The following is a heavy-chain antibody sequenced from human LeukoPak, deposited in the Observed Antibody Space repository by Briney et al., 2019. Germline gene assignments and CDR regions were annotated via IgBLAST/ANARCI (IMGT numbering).Heavy chain of an antibody. Sequence: PSETMSLTCAVSGYSISSGYYWGWIRQPPGKGLEWIGSIYRSGRTYYNPSLKSRVTISVDTSKNPFSLKLTSVTAADTAVYYCARYHCSTTSCINYFDYWGQGTLVTVSS. V-gene: IGHV4-38-2*01. CDR2: IYRSGRT. CDR1: GYSISSGYY. D-gene: IGHD2-2*01. CDR3: ARYHCSTTSCINYFDY. J-gene: IGHJ4*02.